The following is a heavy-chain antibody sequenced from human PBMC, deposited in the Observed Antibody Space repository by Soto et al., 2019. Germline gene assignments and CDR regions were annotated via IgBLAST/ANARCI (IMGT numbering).Heavy chain of an antibody. CDR3: ARASYYYDSSGYYPSAFDI. Sequence: GASVKVACKASGYTFTGYYRRWVRQAPGQGLEWMGWINAGSGNTKYSQKFQGRVTITRDTSASTAYMELSSLRSEDTAVYYCARASYYYDSSGYYPSAFDIWGQGTMVTVSS. CDR1: GYTFTGYY. V-gene: IGHV1-3*01. D-gene: IGHD3-22*01. CDR2: INAGSGNT. J-gene: IGHJ3*02.